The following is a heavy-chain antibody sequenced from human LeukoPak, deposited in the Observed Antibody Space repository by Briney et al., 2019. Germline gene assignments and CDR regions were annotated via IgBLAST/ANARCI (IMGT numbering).Heavy chain of an antibody. CDR3: ARQGRYSSSWRHIDY. CDR2: IYYSGST. Sequence: MASETLSFTSTVSGGSISSSSYYWGWIRQPPGKGLEWIGSIYYSGSTYYNPSLKSRVTISVDTSKNQFSLKLSSVTAADTAVYYCARQGRYSSSWRHIDYWGQGTLVTVSS. V-gene: IGHV4-39*01. J-gene: IGHJ4*02. CDR1: GGSISSSSYY. D-gene: IGHD6-13*01.